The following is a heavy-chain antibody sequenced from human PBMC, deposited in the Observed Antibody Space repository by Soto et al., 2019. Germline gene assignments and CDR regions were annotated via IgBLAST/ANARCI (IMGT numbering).Heavy chain of an antibody. CDR3: ARDGGAY. D-gene: IGHD3-16*01. J-gene: IGHJ4*02. V-gene: IGHV3-30-3*01. CDR2: MSSDGSNK. Sequence: QVQLVESGGGVVQPGRSLRLSCAASGFTFSSYAMHWVRRAPGKGLEWMAVMSSDGSNKYYADSVKGRFPISRDNSKNTLYLQMNSLRPEDTALYYCARDGGAYWGQGTLVIVSS. CDR1: GFTFSSYA.